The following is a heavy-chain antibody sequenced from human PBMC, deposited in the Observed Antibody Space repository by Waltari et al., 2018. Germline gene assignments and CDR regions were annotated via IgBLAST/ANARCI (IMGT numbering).Heavy chain of an antibody. Sequence: EVQLVESGGGLVQPGGSLRLSCAASGFTFSSYEMNWVRQAPGKVLEWVSYISSRGSTIYYADSVKGRFTISRDNAKNSLYLQMNSLRAEDTAVYYCARDGGGYSSSWLNYYYYYMDVWGKGTTVTVSS. CDR1: GFTFSSYE. D-gene: IGHD6-13*01. V-gene: IGHV3-48*03. CDR3: ARDGGGYSSSWLNYYYYYMDV. CDR2: ISSRGSTI. J-gene: IGHJ6*03.